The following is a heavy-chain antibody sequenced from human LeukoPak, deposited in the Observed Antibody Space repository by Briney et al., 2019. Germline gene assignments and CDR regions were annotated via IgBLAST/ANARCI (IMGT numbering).Heavy chain of an antibody. CDR2: IYYSGST. D-gene: IGHD4-17*01. CDR3: ARVPTVTFFDY. V-gene: IGHV4-39*01. CDR1: GGFICSSSYY. J-gene: IGHJ4*02. Sequence: SETLSLTCIVSGGFICSSSYYWGWIRQPPGKGLEWIGSIYYSGSTYYNPSLKSRVTISVDTSKNQFSLKLSSVTAADTAVYYCARVPTVTFFDYWGQGTLVTVSS.